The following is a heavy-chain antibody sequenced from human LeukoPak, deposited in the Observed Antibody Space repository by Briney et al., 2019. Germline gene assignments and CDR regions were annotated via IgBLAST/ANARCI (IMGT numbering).Heavy chain of an antibody. J-gene: IGHJ4*02. Sequence: GGSLRLSCAASGFNFIRSDMHWVRQVTGKGLEWVSGIGTAGDTFYPGSVKGRFTISRDNSKNTLYLQMNSLRAEDTAVYYCARGGDPDYWGQGTLVTVSS. V-gene: IGHV3-13*01. CDR1: GFNFIRSD. D-gene: IGHD2-21*02. CDR2: IGTAGDT. CDR3: ARGGDPDY.